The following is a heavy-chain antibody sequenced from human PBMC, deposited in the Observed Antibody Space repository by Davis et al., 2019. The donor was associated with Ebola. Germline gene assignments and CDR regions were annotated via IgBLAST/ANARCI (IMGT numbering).Heavy chain of an antibody. CDR1: GFSFFSYA. CDR3: ARDSWKTAAGNFDY. CDR2: IIPIFGTA. J-gene: IGHJ4*02. V-gene: IGHV1-69*13. D-gene: IGHD6-13*01. Sequence: ASSVKVSCKASGFSFFSYAISWVRQAPGQGLEWMGGIIPIFGTANYAQKFQGRVTITADESTSTAYMELSSLRSEDTAVYYCARDSWKTAAGNFDYWGQGTLGNVSS.